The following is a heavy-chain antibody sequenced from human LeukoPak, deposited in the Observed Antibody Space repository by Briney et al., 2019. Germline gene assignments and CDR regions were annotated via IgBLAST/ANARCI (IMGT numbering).Heavy chain of an antibody. CDR1: GGSFSGYY. CDR2: INHSGST. Sequence: PSETLSPTCAVYGGSFSGYYWSWVRQPPGMGLEWIGEINHSGSTNYNPSLKSRVTISVDTSKNQFSLKLSSVTAADTAVYYCARRDIVVVTANPAYYFDYWGQGTLVTVSS. CDR3: ARRDIVVVTANPAYYFDY. D-gene: IGHD2-21*02. V-gene: IGHV4-34*01. J-gene: IGHJ4*02.